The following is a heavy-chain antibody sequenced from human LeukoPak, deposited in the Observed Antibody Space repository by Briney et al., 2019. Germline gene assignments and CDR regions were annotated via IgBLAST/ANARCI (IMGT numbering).Heavy chain of an antibody. CDR3: ARDRSYCFDY. Sequence: GGSLRLSCAASQFTFNAHGMHWVRQAPGKGLEWVAYIRYDGSNKYYADSVKGRFTISRDNSKNTLSLQMNSLRPEDTAVYYCARDRSYCFDYWGQGTLVTVSS. J-gene: IGHJ4*02. CDR2: IRYDGSNK. D-gene: IGHD6-13*01. CDR1: QFTFNAHG. V-gene: IGHV3-30*02.